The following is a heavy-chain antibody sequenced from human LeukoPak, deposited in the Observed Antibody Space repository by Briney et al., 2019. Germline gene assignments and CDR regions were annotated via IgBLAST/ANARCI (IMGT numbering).Heavy chain of an antibody. V-gene: IGHV3-7*02. CDR3: ATAGNYRFDY. CDR2: IKQDGTEK. CDR1: GFTFSSYW. D-gene: IGHD1-7*01. J-gene: IGHJ4*02. Sequence: GGSLRLSCAASGFTFSSYWMSWVRQAPGEGLEWVANIKQDGTEKYYMDSVKGRFSISRDNAKNALYLQMNSLRAEDTAVYYCATAGNYRFDYWGQGTLVTVSS.